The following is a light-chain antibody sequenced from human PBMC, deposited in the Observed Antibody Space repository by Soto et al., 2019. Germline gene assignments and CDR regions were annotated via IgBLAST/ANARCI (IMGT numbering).Light chain of an antibody. CDR1: QSVSNSH. Sequence: EIVLTQSPGTLSLSPGERATLSCRASQSVSNSHLAWHQQKPGQAPRLLIFGVSNRAAGIPDRFSGSGSGTDFTLTISRLEPEDFAVYYCQQYGSSPQWTFGQGTKVEIK. CDR3: QQYGSSPQWT. J-gene: IGKJ1*01. CDR2: GVS. V-gene: IGKV3-20*01.